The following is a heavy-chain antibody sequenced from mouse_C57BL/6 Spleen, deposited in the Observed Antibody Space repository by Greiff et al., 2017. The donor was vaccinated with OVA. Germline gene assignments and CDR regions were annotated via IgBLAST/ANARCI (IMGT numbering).Heavy chain of an antibody. CDR1: GYSITSGYY. D-gene: IGHD2-3*01. J-gene: IGHJ1*03. CDR2: ISYDGSN. Sequence: VQLKQSGPGLVKPSQSLSLTCSVTGYSITSGYYWNWIRQFPGNKLECMGYISYDGSNNYNPSLKNRITITRDTSKNPFFLKLNSVTTEDTATDDCARGGDGYWYFDDWGTGTTVTVSS. V-gene: IGHV3-6*01. CDR3: ARGGDGYWYFDD.